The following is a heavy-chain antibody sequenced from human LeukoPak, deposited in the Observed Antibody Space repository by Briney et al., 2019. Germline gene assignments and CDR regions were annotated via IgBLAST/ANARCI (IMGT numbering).Heavy chain of an antibody. CDR1: GGSISSGDYY. CDR2: IYYSGST. CDR3: AREEVATIKKGYYYYGMDV. V-gene: IGHV4-30-4*01. D-gene: IGHD5-12*01. J-gene: IGHJ6*02. Sequence: PSETLSLTCTVSGGSISSGDYYWRWIRQPPGKGLEWIGYIYYSGSTYYNPSLKSRVTISVDTSKNQFSLKLSSVTAADTAVYYWAREEVATIKKGYYYYGMDVWGQGTTVTVSS.